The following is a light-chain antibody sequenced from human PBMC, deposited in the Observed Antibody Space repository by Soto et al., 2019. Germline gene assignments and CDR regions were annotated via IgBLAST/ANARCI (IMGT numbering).Light chain of an antibody. V-gene: IGLV1-40*01. Sequence: QSVLTQPASVSGAPGQRVTFSCTGTSSNIGAGYDVHWYQQLPGAAPKLLIYGNNNRPSGVTDRFSCSKSGTSASLAITGLQAEDEADYYCQSYYSSLSGLWVFGGGTKLTVL. J-gene: IGLJ3*02. CDR1: SSNIGAGYD. CDR2: GNN. CDR3: QSYYSSLSGLWV.